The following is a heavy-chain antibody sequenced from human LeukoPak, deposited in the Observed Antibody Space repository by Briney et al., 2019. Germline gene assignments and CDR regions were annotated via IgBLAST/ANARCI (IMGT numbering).Heavy chain of an antibody. V-gene: IGHV4-61*08. Sequence: SQTLSLTCTVSGGSISSGGYYWSWIRQHPGKGLEWIGYIYYSGSTNYNPSLKSRVTMSVDTSKNQFSLMLSSVTAADTAVYYCARQPDYYDSSGSYAFDIWGQGTMVTVSS. D-gene: IGHD3-22*01. CDR1: GGSISSGGYY. CDR3: ARQPDYYDSSGSYAFDI. CDR2: IYYSGST. J-gene: IGHJ3*02.